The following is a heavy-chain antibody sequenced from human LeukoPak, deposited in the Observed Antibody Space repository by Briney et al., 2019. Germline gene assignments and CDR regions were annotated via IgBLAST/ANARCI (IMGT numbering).Heavy chain of an antibody. Sequence: GGSLRLSCAASGFTFYDYAMHWVRQAPGKGLEWVSGISWNSGSIGYADSVKGRFTISRDNAKNSLYLQMNSLRAEDTALYYCARLRGPTYYYDSSGRYFDYWGQGTLVTVSS. CDR2: ISWNSGSI. J-gene: IGHJ4*02. CDR3: ARLRGPTYYYDSSGRYFDY. V-gene: IGHV3-9*01. CDR1: GFTFYDYA. D-gene: IGHD3-22*01.